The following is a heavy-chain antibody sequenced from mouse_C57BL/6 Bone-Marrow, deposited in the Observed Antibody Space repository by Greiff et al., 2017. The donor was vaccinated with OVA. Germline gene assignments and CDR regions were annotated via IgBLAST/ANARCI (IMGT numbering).Heavy chain of an antibody. Sequence: VKVVESGAELVRPGTSVKMSCKASGYTFTNYWIGWAKQRPGHGLEWIGDIYPGGGYTNYNEKFKGKATLTADKSSSTAYMQFSSLTSEDSAIYYCARGGYSLDYWGQGTTLTVSS. CDR2: IYPGGGYT. J-gene: IGHJ2*01. CDR3: ARGGYSLDY. CDR1: GYTFTNYW. V-gene: IGHV1-63*01. D-gene: IGHD2-3*01.